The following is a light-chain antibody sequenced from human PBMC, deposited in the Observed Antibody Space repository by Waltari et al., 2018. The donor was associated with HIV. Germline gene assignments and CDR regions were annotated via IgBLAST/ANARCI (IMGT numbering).Light chain of an antibody. CDR2: QDS. CDR3: QAWDSSTLVV. J-gene: IGLJ2*01. V-gene: IGLV3-1*01. Sequence: SYELTQPPSVSMSPGQTASITCSGDKSGDKYACWYQQKPGQSPMLVIYQDSKRPSGIPERFSGSNSGNTATLTISGTQAMDEADYYCQAWDSSTLVVFGGGTKLTVL. CDR1: KSGDKY.